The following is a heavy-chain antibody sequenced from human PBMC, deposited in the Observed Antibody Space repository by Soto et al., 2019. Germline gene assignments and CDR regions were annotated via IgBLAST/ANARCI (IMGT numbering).Heavy chain of an antibody. D-gene: IGHD3-10*01. CDR2: IVVGSGNT. V-gene: IGHV1-58*02. CDR3: AAWRYYGSGSGFLDYYYMDV. J-gene: IGHJ6*03. CDR1: GFTFTSSA. Sequence: GASVKVSCKASGFTFTSSAMQWVRQARGQRIEWIGWIVVGSGNTNYAQKFQERVTITRDMSTSTAYMELSSLRSEDTAVYYCAAWRYYGSGSGFLDYYYMDVWGKGTTVTVSS.